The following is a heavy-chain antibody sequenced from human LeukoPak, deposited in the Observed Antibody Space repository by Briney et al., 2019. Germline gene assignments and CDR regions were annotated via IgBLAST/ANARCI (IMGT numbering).Heavy chain of an antibody. V-gene: IGHV3-30*04. CDR3: ARDNNGDF. J-gene: IGHJ4*02. CDR2: ISYDGTNE. D-gene: IGHD1/OR15-1a*01. CDR1: GFVFSSYA. Sequence: GGSLRLSCAASGFVFSSYAMHWVRQAPGKGLEWVAVISYDGTNECYADSVKGRFTISRDNSKDTLYLQMDSLRAEDTAVYYCARDNNGDFWGQGTLVTVSS.